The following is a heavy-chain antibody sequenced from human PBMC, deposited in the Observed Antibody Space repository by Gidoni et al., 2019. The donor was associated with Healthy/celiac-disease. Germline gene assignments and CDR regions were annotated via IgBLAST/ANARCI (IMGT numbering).Heavy chain of an antibody. CDR2: IYYSGST. J-gene: IGHJ4*02. V-gene: IGHV4-61*01. CDR1: GGSVSSGSYY. Sequence: QVQLQESGPGLVKPSETLSLTCTVSGGSVSSGSYYWSWIRQPPGKGLDWIGYIYYSGSTNYNPSLKSRVTISVDTSKNQFSLKLSSVTAADTAVYYCARDRAGRYCSSTSCYYFDYWGQGTLVTVSS. CDR3: ARDRAGRYCSSTSCYYFDY. D-gene: IGHD2-2*01.